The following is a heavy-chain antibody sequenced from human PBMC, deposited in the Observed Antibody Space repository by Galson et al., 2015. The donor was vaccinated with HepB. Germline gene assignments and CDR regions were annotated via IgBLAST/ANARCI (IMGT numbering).Heavy chain of an antibody. D-gene: IGHD6-13*01. Sequence: SVKVSCKASGGTFSSYAISWVRQAPGQGLEWMGGIIPIFGTANYAQKFQGRVTITADESTSTAYMELSSLRSEDTAVYYCARDRAAAGTFYYYGMDVWGQGTTVTVSS. CDR3: ARDRAAAGTFYYYGMDV. V-gene: IGHV1-69*13. CDR1: GGTFSSYA. CDR2: IIPIFGTA. J-gene: IGHJ6*02.